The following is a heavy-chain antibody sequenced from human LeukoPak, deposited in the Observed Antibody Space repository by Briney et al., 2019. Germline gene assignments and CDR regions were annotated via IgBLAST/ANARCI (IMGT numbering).Heavy chain of an antibody. CDR1: GFTFSSYA. V-gene: IGHV3-23*01. J-gene: IGHJ6*02. CDR2: ISGSGGST. D-gene: IGHD2-8*01. CDR3: ARDGATKNGTDV. Sequence: GGSLRLSCAASGFTFSSYAMSWVRQAPGKGLEWVSAISGSGGSTYYADSVKGRFTISRDNAKNSLYLQMNSLRAEDTAVYYCARDGATKNGTDVWGQGTTVTVSS.